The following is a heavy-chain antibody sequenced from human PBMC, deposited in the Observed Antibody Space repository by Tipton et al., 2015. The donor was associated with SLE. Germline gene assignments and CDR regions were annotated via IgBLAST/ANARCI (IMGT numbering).Heavy chain of an antibody. D-gene: IGHD3-3*01. V-gene: IGHV3-21*01. CDR1: GFTFSDYY. J-gene: IGHJ6*02. Sequence: SLRLSCAASGFTFSDYYMNWVRRAPRKGLEWVSSISSSSSYIYYVDSVKGRFTISRDNAKNSLYLQMNSLRAEDTAVYYCARDSDPIFGVVGYYYYGMDVWGQGTTVTVSS. CDR2: ISSSSSYI. CDR3: ARDSDPIFGVVGYYYYGMDV.